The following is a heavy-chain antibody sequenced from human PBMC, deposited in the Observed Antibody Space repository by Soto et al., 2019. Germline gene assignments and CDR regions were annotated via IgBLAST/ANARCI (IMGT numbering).Heavy chain of an antibody. V-gene: IGHV4-59*01. Sequence: SETLSLTCTVAGGSISSYDWSWIRQPPGKGLEWIGYIYYSGSTNYNPSLKSRVTISVDTSKNQFSLKLSSVTAADTAVYYRARERGSVSRNFDYWGQGTLVTVSS. CDR1: GGSISSYD. CDR3: ARERGSVSRNFDY. D-gene: IGHD3-10*01. CDR2: IYYSGST. J-gene: IGHJ4*02.